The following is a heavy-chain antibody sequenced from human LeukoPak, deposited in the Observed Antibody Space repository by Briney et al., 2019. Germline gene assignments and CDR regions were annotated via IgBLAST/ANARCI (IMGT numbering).Heavy chain of an antibody. CDR1: GYTFTDYD. V-gene: IGHV1-8*01. J-gene: IGHJ5*02. Sequence: ASVKVSCKTSGYTFTDYDINWVRQAPGQGLEWMGYIHPSSGYRESAQKFQGRLTMTRNVSTATAYMELSSLTSGDTAVYYRARVTSGMRYNWFDPWGQGTLITVSS. CDR2: IHPSSGYR. D-gene: IGHD2-2*01. CDR3: ARVTSGMRYNWFDP.